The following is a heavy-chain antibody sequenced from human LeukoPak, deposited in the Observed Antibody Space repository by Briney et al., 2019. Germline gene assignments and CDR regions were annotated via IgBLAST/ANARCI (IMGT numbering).Heavy chain of an antibody. J-gene: IGHJ4*02. CDR2: VFHTGST. D-gene: IGHD1-26*01. CDR3: ARHSGKGASGASQFKL. V-gene: IGHV4-59*08. CDR1: GPSMIGYY. Sequence: SETLSFTCTVSGPSMIGYYWSWIRQPPGKGLDWIGYVFHTGSTNYNPSLKSRVNISIDTSKNQFSLSLRSVTAADTAVYFCARHSGKGASGASQFKLWGQGTLVTVSA.